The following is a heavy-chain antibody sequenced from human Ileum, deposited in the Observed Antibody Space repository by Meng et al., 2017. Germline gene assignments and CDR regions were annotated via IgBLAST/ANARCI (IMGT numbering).Heavy chain of an antibody. CDR1: SGSISSNTY. CDR3: ARHGGYSQDF. Sequence: QVQRQEPGPGLVGPSGTLSLTCAVSSGSISSNTYWSWVRQPPGKGLEWIGQISHSGSAYYNPSLKSRVTMSVDKSKSQFSLMLTSVTAADTAIYYCARHGGYSQDFWGQGTLVTVSS. V-gene: IGHV4-4*02. CDR2: ISHSGSA. J-gene: IGHJ4*02. D-gene: IGHD4-23*01.